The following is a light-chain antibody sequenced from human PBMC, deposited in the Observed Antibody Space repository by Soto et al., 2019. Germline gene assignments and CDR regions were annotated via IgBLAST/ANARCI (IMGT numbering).Light chain of an antibody. J-gene: IGKJ1*01. CDR2: GAS. Sequence: IVLTQSPATLSVSPGEKATLSCRASQSVSSNLAWYQQKPGQAPRLLMYGASTRATAIPARFSGSGSRTEFTLNITSLQAEDIAVYYCQQYDTWHVWTFGQGTKVEI. V-gene: IGKV3-15*01. CDR3: QQYDTWHVWT. CDR1: QSVSSN.